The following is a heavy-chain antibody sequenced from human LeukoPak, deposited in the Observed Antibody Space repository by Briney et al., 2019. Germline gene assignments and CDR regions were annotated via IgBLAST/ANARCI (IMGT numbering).Heavy chain of an antibody. V-gene: IGHV3-30*18. CDR3: AKRGSTYYYYYMDV. CDR1: GFTFSSYG. CDR2: ISYDGSNK. Sequence: GRSLRLSCAASGFTFSSYGMHWVRQAPGKGLEWVAVISYDGSNKYYADSVKGRFTISRDNSKNTLYLQMNSLRAEDTAVYYCAKRGSTYYYYYMDVWGKGTTVTVSS. D-gene: IGHD3-10*01. J-gene: IGHJ6*03.